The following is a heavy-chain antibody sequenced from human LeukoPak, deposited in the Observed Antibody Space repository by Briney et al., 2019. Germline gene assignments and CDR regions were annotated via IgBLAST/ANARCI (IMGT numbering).Heavy chain of an antibody. D-gene: IGHD6-6*01. V-gene: IGHV4-34*01. CDR1: GGSFSGYY. CDR3: ARSDSSSSPFDI. J-gene: IGHJ4*02. Sequence: SETLSLTCAVYGGSFSGYYWSWIRQPPGKGLEWIGEINHSGSTNYNPSLKSRVTISVDTSKNQFSLKLSSVTAADTAVYYCARSDSSSSPFDIWGQGTLVTVSS. CDR2: INHSGST.